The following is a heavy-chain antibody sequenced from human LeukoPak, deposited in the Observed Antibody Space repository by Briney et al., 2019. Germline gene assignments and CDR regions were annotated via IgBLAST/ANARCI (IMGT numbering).Heavy chain of an antibody. CDR2: IYYSGST. CDR1: SGSISSHY. J-gene: IGHJ4*02. D-gene: IGHD5-24*01. CDR3: ARGAGWLPLV. Sequence: PETLSLTPTIASGSISSHYWSWIRQPPVKGLEWIGYIYYSGSTNYNPSLKSRVTISVDTSKSQFSLKLSSVTAADTAVYYCARGAGWLPLVWGQGTLVTVSS. V-gene: IGHV4-59*11.